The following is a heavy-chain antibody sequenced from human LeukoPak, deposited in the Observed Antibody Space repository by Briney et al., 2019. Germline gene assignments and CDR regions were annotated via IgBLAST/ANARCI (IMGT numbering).Heavy chain of an antibody. J-gene: IGHJ3*02. Sequence: SETLSLTCTVSGGSISSYYWGWIRQPPGKGLEWIGSIYYSGSTYYNPSLKSRVTISVDTSKNQFSLKLSSVTAADTAVYYCARSNMIVVVITMGDAFDIWGQGTMVTVSS. CDR2: IYYSGST. D-gene: IGHD3-22*01. CDR1: GGSISSYY. V-gene: IGHV4-39*07. CDR3: ARSNMIVVVITMGDAFDI.